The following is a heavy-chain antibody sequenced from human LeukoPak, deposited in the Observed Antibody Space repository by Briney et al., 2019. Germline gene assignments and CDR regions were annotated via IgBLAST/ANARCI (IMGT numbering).Heavy chain of an antibody. CDR3: ARGKRGIFDY. CDR2: INHSGST. CDR1: GGSFSGYY. D-gene: IGHD2-15*01. Sequence: SETLSLTCAVYGGSFSGYYWSWIRQPPGKGLEWIGEINHSGSTNYNPSLKSRVTISVGTSKNQFSLKLSSVTAADTAVYYCARGKRGIFDYWGQGTLVTVSS. V-gene: IGHV4-34*01. J-gene: IGHJ4*02.